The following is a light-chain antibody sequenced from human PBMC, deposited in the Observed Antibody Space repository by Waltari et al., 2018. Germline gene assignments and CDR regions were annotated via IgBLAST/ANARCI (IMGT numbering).Light chain of an antibody. CDR3: QESYKTPPT. Sequence: DIQMTQSPSSLSASIGDRVTITCRASQSITTYLNWYQQKPGKVPKLLIYAASSLQSGVPSRFSGSGSGTDFTLTISSLQPEDFATYSCQESYKTPPTFGGGTKVEIK. CDR2: AAS. J-gene: IGKJ4*01. CDR1: QSITTY. V-gene: IGKV1-39*01.